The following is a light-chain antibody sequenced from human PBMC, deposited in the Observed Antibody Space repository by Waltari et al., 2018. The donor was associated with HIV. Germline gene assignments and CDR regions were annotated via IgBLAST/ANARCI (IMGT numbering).Light chain of an antibody. CDR2: NND. CDR3: ASWDDKLDGWV. J-gene: IGLJ3*02. CDR1: YSNIGSNT. V-gene: IGLV1-44*01. Sequence: QSLLPQPPSASGTPGQRVTISCSGSYSNIGSNTVNWHQQLPGSAPRALIYNNDQRPAGVPDRFSGSKSGTSASLATSGLQSEDQGDYYCASWDDKLDGWVFGGGTRLTVL.